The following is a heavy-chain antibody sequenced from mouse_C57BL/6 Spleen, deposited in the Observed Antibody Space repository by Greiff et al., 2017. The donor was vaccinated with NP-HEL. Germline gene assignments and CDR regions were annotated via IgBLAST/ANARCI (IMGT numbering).Heavy chain of an antibody. CDR2: IYPGNSDT. D-gene: IGHD1-1*01. Sequence: EVQLVESGTVLARPGASVKMSCKTSGYTFTSYWMHWVKQRPGQGLEWIGAIYPGNSDTSYNQKFKGKAKLTAVTSASTAYMELSSLTNEDSAVYYCSSYYYGSSSWYFDVWGTGTTVTVSS. CDR1: GYTFTSYW. J-gene: IGHJ1*03. V-gene: IGHV1-5*01. CDR3: SSYYYGSSSWYFDV.